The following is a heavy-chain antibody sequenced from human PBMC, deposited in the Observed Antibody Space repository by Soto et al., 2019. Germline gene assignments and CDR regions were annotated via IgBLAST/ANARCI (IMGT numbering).Heavy chain of an antibody. CDR3: AGPRNWQRRLGMDD. CDR1: GFTFSSCS. Sequence: EVQLVESGGGLVKPGGSLRLSRAASGFTFSSCSMNWVRQAPGKGLEWVSSISSNSTYIYYADSVKGRFTISRDNAKNSLYLQMNRLTAEGTAVYYCAGPRNWQRRLGMDDWGQGTTVTV. CDR2: ISSNSTYI. D-gene: IGHD1-1*01. V-gene: IGHV3-21*01. J-gene: IGHJ6*02.